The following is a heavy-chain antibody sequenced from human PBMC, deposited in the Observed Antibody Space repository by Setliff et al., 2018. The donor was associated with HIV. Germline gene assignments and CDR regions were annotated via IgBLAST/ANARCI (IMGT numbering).Heavy chain of an antibody. J-gene: IGHJ1*01. CDR2: FDPEDGET. V-gene: IGHV1-24*01. D-gene: IGHD3-22*01. CDR1: GYTLSELS. Sequence: GASVKVSCKVSGYTLSELSMHWVRQAPGEGLEWMGGFDPEDGETVYAQKLQGRVTMTEDTSTDTAYMELSSLRSEDTAMYYCATIRAYYYDSSGQEYFQYWGHGTLVTVSS. CDR3: ATIRAYYYDSSGQEYFQY.